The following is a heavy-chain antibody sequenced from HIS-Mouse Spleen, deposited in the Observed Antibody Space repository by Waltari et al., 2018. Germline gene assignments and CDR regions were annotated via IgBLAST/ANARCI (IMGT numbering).Heavy chain of an antibody. J-gene: IGHJ4*02. CDR1: GFTVSSNY. CDR3: ARHYYYGSGSYYFDY. V-gene: IGHV3-53*02. Sequence: EVQLVETGGGLIQPGGYLRLSCAASGFTVSSNYMSCVRQAPGKGLEWVSVIYSGGSTYYADSWKGRFTISRDNSKNTLYLQMNSLRAEDTAVYYCARHYYYGSGSYYFDYWGQGTLVTVSS. D-gene: IGHD3-10*01. CDR2: IYSGGST.